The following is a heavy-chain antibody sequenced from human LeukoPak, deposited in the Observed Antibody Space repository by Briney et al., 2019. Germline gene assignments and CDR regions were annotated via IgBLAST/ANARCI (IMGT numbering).Heavy chain of an antibody. CDR3: ARLFYDSSGYYPFDY. CDR1: GYTFTSYD. CDR2: MNPNSGNT. D-gene: IGHD3-22*01. J-gene: IGHJ4*02. V-gene: IGHV1-8*03. Sequence: GASVKVSCKASGYTFTSYDINWVRQATGQGLEWMGWMNPNSGNTGYAQKFQGRVTITRNTSISTAYMELSSLRSEDTAVYYCARLFYDSSGYYPFDYWGQGTLVTVSS.